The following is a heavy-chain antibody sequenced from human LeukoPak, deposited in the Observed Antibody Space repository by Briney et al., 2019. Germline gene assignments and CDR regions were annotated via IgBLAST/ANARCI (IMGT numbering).Heavy chain of an antibody. CDR3: AKGTYGSGTYGAHDY. CDR1: GFTLRSYG. Sequence: GGSLGLSCAASGFTLRSYGMNWVRQAPGKGLEWVSTISGSGDFTYYADSVRGRFTIPRDNSKNTLYLQMNSLRAEDTAVYYCAKGTYGSGTYGAHDYWGQGTLVTVSS. V-gene: IGHV3-23*01. J-gene: IGHJ4*02. D-gene: IGHD3-10*01. CDR2: ISGSGDFT.